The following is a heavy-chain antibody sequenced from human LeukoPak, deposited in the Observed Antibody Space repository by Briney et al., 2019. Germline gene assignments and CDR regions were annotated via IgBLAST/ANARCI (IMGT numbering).Heavy chain of an antibody. Sequence: GASVKVSCKASGYTFRSYETNWVRQAPGQGLEWVGWIHPNSGKTGYAQKFQGRVTMTRDTSTETAFMELSSLKFDDTAIFYCARGHYGGNRYFDIWGQGTLVTVSS. J-gene: IGHJ4*02. CDR3: ARGHYGGNRYFDI. CDR2: IHPNSGKT. V-gene: IGHV1-8*01. CDR1: GYTFRSYE. D-gene: IGHD4-23*01.